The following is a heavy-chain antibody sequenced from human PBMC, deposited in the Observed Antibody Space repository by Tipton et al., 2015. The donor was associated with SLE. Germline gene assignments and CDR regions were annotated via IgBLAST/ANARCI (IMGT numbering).Heavy chain of an antibody. D-gene: IGHD3-10*01. V-gene: IGHV4-59*08. CDR2: IFYTGST. CDR1: GGSISGHY. Sequence: TLSLTCTVSGGSISGHYWSWIRQTPGKGLEWIGTIFYTGSTNYNTSLRRRVTILIDTSKNQFSLRLSSVTAADAAVYYCARRVYFGAGSYDSWGQGTLVTVSS. CDR3: ARRVYFGAGSYDS. J-gene: IGHJ4*02.